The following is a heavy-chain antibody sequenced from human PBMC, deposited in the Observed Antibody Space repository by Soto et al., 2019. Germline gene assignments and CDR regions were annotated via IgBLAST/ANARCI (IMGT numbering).Heavy chain of an antibody. J-gene: IGHJ4*01. V-gene: IGHV3-23*01. CDR1: GFTFSTYA. D-gene: IGHD1-26*01. CDR2: ISGSGSST. CDR3: ARAVNPSY. Sequence: GSLPLACAASGFTFSTYAITWVRQAPGKGLEWVSTISGSGSSTYYADSVNGRFTISRDNSKNTLFLQMNSLRAEDTAVYYCARAVNPSYWGHGTLVTVYS.